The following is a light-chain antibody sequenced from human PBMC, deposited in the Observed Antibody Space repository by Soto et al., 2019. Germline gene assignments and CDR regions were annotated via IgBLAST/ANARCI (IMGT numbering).Light chain of an antibody. CDR3: QVWDSNTV. CDR1: NIGSKI. J-gene: IGLJ3*02. CDR2: RDT. Sequence: SYELTQPLSVSVALGQTARITCGGNNIGSKIVNWSQQKPGQAPVLVIYRDTNRPSGIPERFSGSNSGNTATLTISRAQAGDEADYYCQVWDSNTVFGGGTKLTVL. V-gene: IGLV3-9*01.